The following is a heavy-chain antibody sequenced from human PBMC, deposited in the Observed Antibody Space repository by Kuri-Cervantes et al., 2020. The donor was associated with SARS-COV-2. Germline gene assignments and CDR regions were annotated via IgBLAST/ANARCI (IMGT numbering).Heavy chain of an antibody. CDR1: GGSISSGDYY. CDR3: ARDFSGRLTGDHYYYYYMDA. CDR2: IYNSGST. D-gene: IGHD7-27*01. J-gene: IGHJ6*03. V-gene: IGHV4-30-4*02. Sequence: SETLSLTCTVSGGSISSGDYYWSWIRQPPGKGLEWIGYIYNSGSTYYNPSLKSRVTISVDTSKNQFSLKLSSVTAADTAVYYCARDFSGRLTGDHYYYYYMDAWGKGTTVTVSS.